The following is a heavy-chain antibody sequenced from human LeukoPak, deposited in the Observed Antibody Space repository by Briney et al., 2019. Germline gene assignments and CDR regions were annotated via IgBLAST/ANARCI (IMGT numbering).Heavy chain of an antibody. CDR2: IRYDASNK. J-gene: IGHJ5*01. V-gene: IGHV3-30*02. CDR1: GFTFSNYG. CDR3: AKDSGGNRIVWFDS. D-gene: IGHD4-23*01. Sequence: GGSLRLSCAAAGFTFSNYGMHWVRHVPGKGLEWVTFIRYDASNKYYADAVKGRFTTSRDNYKNTLYLQMNSLRPEDAAVYYCAKDSGGNRIVWFDSWGQGTLVTVSS.